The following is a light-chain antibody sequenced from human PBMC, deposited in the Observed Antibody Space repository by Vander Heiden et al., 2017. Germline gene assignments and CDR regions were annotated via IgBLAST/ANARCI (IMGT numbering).Light chain of an antibody. J-gene: IGKJ1*01. CDR3: QHYKTFPRT. CDR2: KAF. V-gene: IGKV1-5*01. Sequence: EIQMTQSPSTLSASVGDRVTITCRASESISSWLAWYQQKPGKAPKVLIYKAFSLETGVPSRFSGSGSGTEFTLTISGLQPDDFASYYCQHYKTFPRTFGQGTKVEIK. CDR1: ESISSW.